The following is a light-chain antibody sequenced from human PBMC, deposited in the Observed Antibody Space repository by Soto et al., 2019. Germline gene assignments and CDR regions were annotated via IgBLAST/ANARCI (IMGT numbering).Light chain of an antibody. CDR1: QSISSW. V-gene: IGKV1-5*03. CDR3: QQCYSYSVT. CDR2: KAS. J-gene: IGKJ5*01. Sequence: DIQMTQSPSTLSASVGDRVTITCRANQSISSWLAWYQQKPGKAPKLLIYKASSLESGVPSRFSGSGSGTEFTLGISSLLPDDFAPYYCQQCYSYSVTFGQGTRLETK.